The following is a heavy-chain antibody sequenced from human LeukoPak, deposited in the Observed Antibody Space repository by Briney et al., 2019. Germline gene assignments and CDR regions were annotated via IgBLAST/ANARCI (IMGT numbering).Heavy chain of an antibody. CDR2: IYYSGST. CDR3: ARHKVTHDFWSGYYTGIHFDY. D-gene: IGHD3-3*01. J-gene: IGHJ4*02. Sequence: SETLSLTCTVSGGSIRSYYWSWIRQPPGKGLEWIGYIYYSGSTNYNPSLKSRVTISVDTSKNQFSLKLSSVTAADTAVYYCARHKVTHDFWSGYYTGIHFDYWGQGTLVTVSS. CDR1: GGSIRSYY. V-gene: IGHV4-59*08.